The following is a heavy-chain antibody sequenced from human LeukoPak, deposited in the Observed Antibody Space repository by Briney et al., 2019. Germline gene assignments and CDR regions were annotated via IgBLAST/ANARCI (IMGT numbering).Heavy chain of an antibody. CDR3: ARDGGSGYYSFDY. D-gene: IGHD5-12*01. CDR1: GYTLTELS. CDR2: FDPEDGEA. V-gene: IGHV1-24*01. Sequence: ASVKVSCKVSGYTLTELSMHWVRQAPGKGLEWVGGFDPEDGEAIYAQKFQGRVTMTEDTSTDTAYMELSSLRFEDTAVYYCARDGGSGYYSFDYWGQGTLVTVSS. J-gene: IGHJ4*02.